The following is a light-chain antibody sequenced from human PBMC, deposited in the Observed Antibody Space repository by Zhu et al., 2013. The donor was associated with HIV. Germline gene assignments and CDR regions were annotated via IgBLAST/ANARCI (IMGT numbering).Light chain of an antibody. Sequence: DIQMTQSPSTLSASVGDRVTITCRASQNINEWLAWYQQQPGKAPELMIYRASNLEGVVPSRFSGRGSGTLFTLTISSLQPDDFATYYCQQYHDYHDNPTFGQGTKVEIK. CDR2: RAS. CDR3: QQYHDYHDNPT. CDR1: QNINEW. J-gene: IGKJ1*01. V-gene: IGKV1-5*03.